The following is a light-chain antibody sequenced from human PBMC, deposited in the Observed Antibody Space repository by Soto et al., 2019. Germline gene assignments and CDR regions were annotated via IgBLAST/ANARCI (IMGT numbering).Light chain of an antibody. Sequence: AIQMTQSPSSLSASVGDRVTITCRASQAIRNELGWYQQKPGKAHKLLIYAAYSLQSGVQSRFSGSGSGTDFTLTIRSLQPEDFATYYCLQDYNYPRTFGQGTKVDI. J-gene: IGKJ1*01. CDR2: AAY. CDR3: LQDYNYPRT. CDR1: QAIRNE. V-gene: IGKV1-6*01.